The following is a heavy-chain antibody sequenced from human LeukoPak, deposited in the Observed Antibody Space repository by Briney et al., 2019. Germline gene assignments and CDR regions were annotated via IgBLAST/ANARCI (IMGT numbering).Heavy chain of an antibody. V-gene: IGHV4-31*03. J-gene: IGHJ4*02. Sequence: SETLSLTCTVSGGSITSDFYYWSWIRQHPGKGLEWIGHIYHSGSTYYNPSLKSRVTISMDTSKNQFSLKLTSVTAADTAVYYCARADRSYDSSGYPDYWGQGILVTVSS. CDR1: GGSITSDFYY. D-gene: IGHD3-22*01. CDR2: IYHSGST. CDR3: ARADRSYDSSGYPDY.